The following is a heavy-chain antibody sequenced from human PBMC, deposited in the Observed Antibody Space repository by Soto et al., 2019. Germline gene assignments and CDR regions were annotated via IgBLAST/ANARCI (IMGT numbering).Heavy chain of an antibody. CDR3: TSRDPGTSVDY. D-gene: IGHD1-7*01. CDR1: GGSFTSNNW. Sequence: SETLSLTCAVSGGSFTSNNWWTWVRQPPGQGLEWIGEIYRTGTTNYNPSLKSRVTISLDKSENQFSLKMNSLTAADTAVYYCTSRDPGTSVDYWGQGTLVTVSS. V-gene: IGHV4-4*02. CDR2: IYRTGTT. J-gene: IGHJ4*02.